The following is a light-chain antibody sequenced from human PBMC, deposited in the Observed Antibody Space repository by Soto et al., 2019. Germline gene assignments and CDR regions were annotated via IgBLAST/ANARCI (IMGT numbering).Light chain of an antibody. J-gene: IGKJ1*01. Sequence: DIQMPQSPSSLSASVGDRVPSSYRATQGTRNDLGWDQQDPRKPPKRLLYAASPWQSGVPTSFSGSGAGTEFTLTVSNLQPEDFATYYCLQYNSYPRTFVQGTKVESK. CDR3: LQYNSYPRT. CDR1: QGTRND. V-gene: IGKV1-17*02. CDR2: AAS.